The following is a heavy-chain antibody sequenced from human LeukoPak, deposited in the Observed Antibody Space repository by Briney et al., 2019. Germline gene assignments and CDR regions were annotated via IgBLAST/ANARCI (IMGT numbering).Heavy chain of an antibody. V-gene: IGHV4-59*08. CDR2: IYYSGST. CDR1: GGSISSYY. D-gene: IGHD1-26*01. Sequence: SETLSLTCTVSGGSISSYYWSWIRHPPGKGLEWIGYIYYSGSTNYNPSLKSRVTISVDTSKNQFSLKLSSVTAADTAVYYCASGEPRYYYFDYWGQGTLVTVSS. J-gene: IGHJ4*02. CDR3: ASGEPRYYYFDY.